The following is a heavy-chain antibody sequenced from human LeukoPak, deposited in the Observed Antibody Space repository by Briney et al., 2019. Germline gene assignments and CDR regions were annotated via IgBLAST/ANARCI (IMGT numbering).Heavy chain of an antibody. J-gene: IGHJ4*02. CDR2: ISSNGGST. Sequence: GGSRRLSCSASGFTFSSYAMHWVRQAPGKGLEYVSAISSNGGSTYYADSVKGRFTISRDNSKNTLYLQMSSLRAEDTAVYYCVKGKIWFGELPFFDYWGQGTLVTVSS. V-gene: IGHV3-64D*06. CDR1: GFTFSSYA. D-gene: IGHD3-10*01. CDR3: VKGKIWFGELPFFDY.